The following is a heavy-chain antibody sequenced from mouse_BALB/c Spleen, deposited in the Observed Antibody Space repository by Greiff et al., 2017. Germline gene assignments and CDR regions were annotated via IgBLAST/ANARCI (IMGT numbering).Heavy chain of an antibody. D-gene: IGHD2-2*01. CDR1: GYTFTSYW. CDR2: IYPSDSYT. Sequence: QVQLQQPGAELVRPGASVKLSCKASGYTFTSYWINWVKQRPGQGLEWIGYIYPSDSYTNYNQKFKDKATLTVDKSSSTAYMKLSSPTSEDSAVYYCTRRWLRGYAMDYWGQGTSVTVSS. CDR3: TRRWLRGYAMDY. V-gene: IGHV1-69*02. J-gene: IGHJ4*01.